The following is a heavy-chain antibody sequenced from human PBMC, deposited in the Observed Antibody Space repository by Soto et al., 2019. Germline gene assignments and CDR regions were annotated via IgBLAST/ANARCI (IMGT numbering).Heavy chain of an antibody. CDR1: GGSFSGYY. J-gene: IGHJ4*02. V-gene: IGHV4-34*01. CDR3: ARGRGGGRGYYGSGSYSFDY. CDR2: INHSGST. D-gene: IGHD3-10*01. Sequence: PSETLSLTCAVYGGSFSGYYWSWIRQPPGKGLEWIGEINHSGSTNYNPSLKSRVTISVDTSKNQFSLKLSSVTAADTAVYYCARGRGGGRGYYGSGSYSFDYWGQGTLVTVSS.